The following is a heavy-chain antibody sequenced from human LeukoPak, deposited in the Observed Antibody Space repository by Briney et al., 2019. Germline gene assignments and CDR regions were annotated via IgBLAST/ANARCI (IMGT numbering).Heavy chain of an antibody. Sequence: MSWVXXXPXKGLEWVSAISGSGGSTYYADSVKGRFTISRDNSKNTLYLQMNSLRAEDTAVYYCAKDQAVAGPLSFDYWGQGTLVTVSS. D-gene: IGHD6-19*01. CDR2: ISGSGGST. J-gene: IGHJ4*02. V-gene: IGHV3-23*01. CDR3: AKDQAVAGPLSFDY.